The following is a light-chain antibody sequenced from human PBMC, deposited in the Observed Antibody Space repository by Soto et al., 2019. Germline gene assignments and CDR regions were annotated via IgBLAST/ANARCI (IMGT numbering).Light chain of an antibody. Sequence: QSVLTQPPSVSAAPGQRITISCSGSSSNIGNNFVTWYQQLPGTAPKLLIYDNNQRPSGIPVRFSGSKSGTSATLVISELQTGDEADYYCGTWDTSLSAVVFGGGTKVTVL. V-gene: IGLV1-51*01. CDR2: DNN. J-gene: IGLJ2*01. CDR3: GTWDTSLSAVV. CDR1: SSNIGNNF.